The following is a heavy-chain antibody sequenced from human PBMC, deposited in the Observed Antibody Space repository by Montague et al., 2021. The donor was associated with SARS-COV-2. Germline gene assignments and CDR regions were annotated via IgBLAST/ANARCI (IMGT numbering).Heavy chain of an antibody. J-gene: IGHJ4*02. CDR2: IYTTGTT. CDR3: ARDGHASGDFYNRHFDR. Sequence: TLSLTCTVSGGSISSGGYYWSWIRQPAGKGLEWIGRIYTTGTTNHNPSLKSRVTMFIDTSKSQYSLKLTSVTAADTGVYYCARDGHASGDFYNRHFDRWGQGALVTVSS. V-gene: IGHV4-61*02. CDR1: GGSISSGGYY. D-gene: IGHD3-3*01.